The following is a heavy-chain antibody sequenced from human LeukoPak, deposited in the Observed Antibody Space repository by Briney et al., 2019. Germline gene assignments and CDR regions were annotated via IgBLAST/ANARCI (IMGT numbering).Heavy chain of an antibody. D-gene: IGHD5-18*01. CDR2: ISSSSSYI. CDR1: GFTFSSYS. J-gene: IGHJ4*02. Sequence: PGGSLRLSCAASGFTFSSYSMDWVRQAPGKGLEWVSSISSSSSYIYYADSVKGRFTISRDNAKNSLYLQMNSLRAEDTAVYYCARGNTAMVDYWGQGTLVTVSS. V-gene: IGHV3-21*01. CDR3: ARGNTAMVDY.